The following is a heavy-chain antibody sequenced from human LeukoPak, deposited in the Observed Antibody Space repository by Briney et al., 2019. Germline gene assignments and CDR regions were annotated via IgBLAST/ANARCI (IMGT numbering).Heavy chain of an antibody. CDR1: GFTFSSFW. V-gene: IGHV3-7*04. J-gene: IGHJ4*02. CDR2: IKQDGSEK. D-gene: IGHD5-12*01. Sequence: GGSLRLSCAASGFTFSSFWMSWVRQAPGKGLEWVANIKQDGSEKHYVDSVKGRFTISRDNAKNSLYLLMNSLRGEDTAVYYCARGYRGYVFFDYWGQGTLVTVSS. CDR3: ARGYRGYVFFDY.